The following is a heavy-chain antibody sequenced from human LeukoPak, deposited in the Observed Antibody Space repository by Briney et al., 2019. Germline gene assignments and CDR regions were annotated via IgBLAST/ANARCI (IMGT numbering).Heavy chain of an antibody. CDR1: GFTFSSYG. Sequence: PGRSLRLSCAASGFTFSSYGMHWVRQAPSKGVEWVAVISYDGSNKYYAESVKGRFTISRDNSKYTLYLQMNSLKAEDTAWYYCAKGEPSESWGQGTLVTVSS. CDR3: AKGEPSES. J-gene: IGHJ4*02. D-gene: IGHD1-14*01. V-gene: IGHV3-30*18. CDR2: ISYDGSNK.